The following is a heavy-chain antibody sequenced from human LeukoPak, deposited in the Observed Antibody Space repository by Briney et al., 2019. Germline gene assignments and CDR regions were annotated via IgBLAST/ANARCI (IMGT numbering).Heavy chain of an antibody. CDR2: ISSSSSYI. D-gene: IGHD3-22*01. CDR1: VFTFSSYS. V-gene: IGHV3-21*01. J-gene: IGHJ4*02. CDR3: AGDGGRYDSSGDDY. Sequence: GGSLRLSCAASVFTFSSYSMNWVRQAPGKGLEWGSSISSSSSYIYYADSVKGRFTISRDNAKNSLYLQMNSLRAEDTAVYYCAGDGGRYDSSGDDYWGQGTLVTVSS.